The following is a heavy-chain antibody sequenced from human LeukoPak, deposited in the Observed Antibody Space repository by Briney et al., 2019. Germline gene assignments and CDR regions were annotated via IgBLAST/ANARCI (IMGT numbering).Heavy chain of an antibody. J-gene: IGHJ4*02. Sequence: PGGSLRLSCATSGFTFSSYAMSWVRQAPGKGLEWVSALSGSGGSTYYADSVKGRFTISRDNSKKTLYLQMNSLRAEDTAIYYCSKPLRTDSTGYFSSFYFDCWGQGTLVTVSS. CDR3: SKPLRTDSTGYFSSFYFDC. V-gene: IGHV3-23*01. D-gene: IGHD3-22*01. CDR2: LSGSGGST. CDR1: GFTFSSYA.